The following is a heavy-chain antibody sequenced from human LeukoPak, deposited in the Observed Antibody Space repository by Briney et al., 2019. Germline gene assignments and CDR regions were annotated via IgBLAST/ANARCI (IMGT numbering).Heavy chain of an antibody. CDR2: IYYSGST. J-gene: IGHJ6*03. V-gene: IGHV4-59*08. Sequence: PSETLSLTCTVSGGSISSYYWSWIRQPPGKGLEWIGYIYYSGSTNYNPSLKSRVTISVDTSKNQFSLKLSSVTAADTAVYYCARLEYSYRLARGYYYMDVWGKGTTVTVSS. D-gene: IGHD5-18*01. CDR1: GGSISSYY. CDR3: ARLEYSYRLARGYYYMDV.